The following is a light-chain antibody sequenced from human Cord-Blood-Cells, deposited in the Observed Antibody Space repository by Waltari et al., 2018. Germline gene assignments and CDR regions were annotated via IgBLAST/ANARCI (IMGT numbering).Light chain of an antibody. Sequence: QSVLTQPPSVSGAPGQRVTISCTGSSSTIGAGYDVPWYQQLPGTAPKLLIYGNSNRPSGVPDRFSGSKSGTSASLAITGLQAEDEADYYCQSYDSSLSGRVFGTGTKVTVL. CDR1: SSTIGAGYD. V-gene: IGLV1-40*01. CDR2: GNS. CDR3: QSYDSSLSGRV. J-gene: IGLJ1*01.